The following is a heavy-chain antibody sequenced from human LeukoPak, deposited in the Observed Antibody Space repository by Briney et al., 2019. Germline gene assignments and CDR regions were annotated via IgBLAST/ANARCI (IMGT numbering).Heavy chain of an antibody. CDR1: GFTVITND. V-gene: IGHV3-53*01. CDR2: LYSDGNT. J-gene: IGHJ4*02. D-gene: IGHD1-14*01. CDR3: ARGVEPLAANTLAY. Sequence: PGGSLRLSCAASGFTVITNDMTWVRQAPGNGLEWVSVLYSDGNTKYADSVQGRFTISRDNSKNTQYLEMNSLSPDDTAVYYCARGVEPLAANTLAYWGQGTLVTVSS.